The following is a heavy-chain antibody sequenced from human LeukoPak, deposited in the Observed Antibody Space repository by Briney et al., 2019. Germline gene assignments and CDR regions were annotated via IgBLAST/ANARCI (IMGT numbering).Heavy chain of an antibody. V-gene: IGHV1-8*01. J-gene: IGHJ6*02. CDR1: GYTFTSYD. D-gene: IGHD3-3*01. Sequence: ASVKVSCKASGYTFTSYDINWVRQATGQGLAWMGWMNPNSGNTGYAQKFQGRVTMTRNTSISTAYMELSSLRSEDTAVYYCARGLVSGFLEWLSNYYYYYGMDVWGQGTTVTVSS. CDR3: ARGLVSGFLEWLSNYYYYYGMDV. CDR2: MNPNSGNT.